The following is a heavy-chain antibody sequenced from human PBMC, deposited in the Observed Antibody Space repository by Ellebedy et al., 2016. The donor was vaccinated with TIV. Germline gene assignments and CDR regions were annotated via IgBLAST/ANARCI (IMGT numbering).Heavy chain of an antibody. V-gene: IGHV3-33*08. CDR2: LWYDGSNK. Sequence: GGSLRLSCAASGFTFSSYSMNWVRQAPGKGLEWVAVLWYDGSNKHYADSVKGRFTISRDNSKNTLYLQMNSLRAEDTAVYYCARDQLRCGGDCYSLPRYYFDYWGQGTLVTVSS. J-gene: IGHJ4*02. D-gene: IGHD2-21*02. CDR3: ARDQLRCGGDCYSLPRYYFDY. CDR1: GFTFSSYS.